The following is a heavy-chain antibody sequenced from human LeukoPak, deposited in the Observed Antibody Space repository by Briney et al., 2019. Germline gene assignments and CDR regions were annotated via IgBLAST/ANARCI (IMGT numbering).Heavy chain of an antibody. CDR2: ISGSGGST. CDR1: GFTFSSYG. Sequence: GGSLRLSCAASGFTFSSYGMSWVRQAPGKGLEWVSAISGSGGSTYYADSVKGRFTISRDNSKNTLYLQMNSLRAEDTAVYYCARGGDSSGYYYGSLDYWGQGTLVTVSS. J-gene: IGHJ4*02. D-gene: IGHD3-22*01. CDR3: ARGGDSSGYYYGSLDY. V-gene: IGHV3-23*01.